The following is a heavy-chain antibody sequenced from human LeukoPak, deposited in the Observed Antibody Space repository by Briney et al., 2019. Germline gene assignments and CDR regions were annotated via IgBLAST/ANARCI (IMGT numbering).Heavy chain of an antibody. CDR1: GFTFSTYS. Sequence: GGSLRLSCEASGFTFSTYSMNWVRQAPGKGLEWVSSISSSSSYIYYADSVKGRFTISRDNAKNSLYLQMNSLRAEDTAVYYCARPRSSSSWVFDPWGQGTLVTVSS. CDR3: ARPRSSSSWVFDP. J-gene: IGHJ5*02. D-gene: IGHD6-13*01. CDR2: ISSSSSYI. V-gene: IGHV3-21*01.